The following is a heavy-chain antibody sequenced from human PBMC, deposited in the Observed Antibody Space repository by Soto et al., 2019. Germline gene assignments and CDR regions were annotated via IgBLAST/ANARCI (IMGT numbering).Heavy chain of an antibody. CDR3: ARGRPPDGRYFDWLLSGFYYGMDV. CDR1: GGSFSGYY. V-gene: IGHV4-34*01. D-gene: IGHD3-9*01. Sequence: PSETLSLTCAVYGGSFSGYYWSWIRQPPGKGLEWIGEINHSGSTNYNPSLKSRVTISVDTSKNQFSLKLSSVTAADTAVYYCARGRPPDGRYFDWLLSGFYYGMDVWGQGTTVTVS. J-gene: IGHJ6*02. CDR2: INHSGST.